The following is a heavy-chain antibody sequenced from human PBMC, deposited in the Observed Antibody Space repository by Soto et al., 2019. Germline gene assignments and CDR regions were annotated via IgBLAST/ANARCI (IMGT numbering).Heavy chain of an antibody. CDR1: GFTFSSYG. CDR3: ARDEYYYDSSGYHPLLDY. J-gene: IGHJ4*02. Sequence: GGSLRLSCAASGFTFSSYGMHWVRQAPGKGLEWVAVIWYDGSNKYYADSVKGRFTISRDNSKNTLYLQMNSLRAEDTAVYYCARDEYYYDSSGYHPLLDYWGQGTLVTVSS. CDR2: IWYDGSNK. D-gene: IGHD3-22*01. V-gene: IGHV3-33*01.